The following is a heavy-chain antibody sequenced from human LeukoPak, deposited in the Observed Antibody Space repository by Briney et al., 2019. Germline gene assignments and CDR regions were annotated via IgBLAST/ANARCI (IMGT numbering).Heavy chain of an antibody. D-gene: IGHD5-24*01. J-gene: IGHJ6*02. CDR1: GFTFSRYW. CDR3: ARPSELEMATISNYYYYGMDV. Sequence: GGSLRLSCAASGFTFSRYWMSWVRQAPGKGLEWLANIKQAGNEKYYVDSLKGRFIISRDNAKNSLYLQMNSLRAEDTAVYYCARPSELEMATISNYYYYGMDVWGQGTTVTVSS. CDR2: IKQAGNEK. V-gene: IGHV3-7*01.